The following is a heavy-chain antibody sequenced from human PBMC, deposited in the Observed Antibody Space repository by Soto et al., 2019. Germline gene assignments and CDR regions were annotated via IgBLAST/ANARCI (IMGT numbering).Heavy chain of an antibody. CDR2: ISAYNGNT. CDR1: GYTFTSYG. CDR3: ARVPTYDSSGYLYYYYGMDV. Sequence: ASVKVSCKSSGYTFTSYGISWVRQAPGQGLEWMGWISAYNGNTNYAHKLQGRVTMTTDTSTSTAYMELRSLRSDDTAVYYCARVPTYDSSGYLYYYYGMDVWGQGTTVTVSS. D-gene: IGHD3-22*01. J-gene: IGHJ6*02. V-gene: IGHV1-18*04.